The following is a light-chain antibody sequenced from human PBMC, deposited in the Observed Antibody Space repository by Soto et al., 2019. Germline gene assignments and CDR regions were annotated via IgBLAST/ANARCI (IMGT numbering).Light chain of an antibody. CDR2: GAS. Sequence: EIVLTQSPATLSVSLGDSATLSCRASQSVSLSLAWFQMRPGQPPRLLIYGASTRATDIPARFSGSGSGTDFTLTISRLEPEDFAVYYCQQYGTSLFSFGPGTKVDTK. J-gene: IGKJ3*01. CDR3: QQYGTSLFS. CDR1: QSVSLS. V-gene: IGKV3-15*01.